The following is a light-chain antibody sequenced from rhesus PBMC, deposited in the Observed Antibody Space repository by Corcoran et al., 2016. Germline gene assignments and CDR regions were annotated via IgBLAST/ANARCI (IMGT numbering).Light chain of an antibody. CDR1: QSVSSY. J-gene: IGKJ1*01. V-gene: IGKV3-10*01. CDR3: YQHSSGWT. CDR2: GAS. Sequence: QVILTQSPATLSLSPGERATLSCRASQSVSSYLAWYQQKPGQAPRLLIYGASSRATGIPDRFSGRGAGTDFTRTISSLEPEDVGVYPCYQHSSGWTFSQGTKVEIK.